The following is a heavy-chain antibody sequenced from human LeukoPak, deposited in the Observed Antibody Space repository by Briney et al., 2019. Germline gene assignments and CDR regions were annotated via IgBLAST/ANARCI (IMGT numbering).Heavy chain of an antibody. CDR3: ARGKAARTSPVFDP. Sequence: GASVKVSCKASGYTFTSYDINWVRQATGQGLEWMGCMNPNSGNTGYAQKFQGRVTITRNTSISTAYMELSSLRSEDTAVYYCARGKAARTSPVFDPWGQGTLVTVSS. D-gene: IGHD6-6*01. CDR2: MNPNSGNT. J-gene: IGHJ5*02. CDR1: GYTFTSYD. V-gene: IGHV1-8*03.